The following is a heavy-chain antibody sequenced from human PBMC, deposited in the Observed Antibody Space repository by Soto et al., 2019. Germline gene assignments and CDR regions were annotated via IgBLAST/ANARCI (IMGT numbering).Heavy chain of an antibody. CDR2: TYYRSKWYY. Sequence: SQTLSLTCAITGDSVSSNSAGWSWVRQSPSRGLEWLGRTYYRSKWYYEYAVSVRGRITINPDTSKNKYSLQLNSVTPEDTAVYFCARGEQYSGRIFDYCGTGILGTV. J-gene: IGHJ4*01. CDR3: ARGEQYSGRIFDY. CDR1: GDSVSSNSAG. D-gene: IGHD1-26*01. V-gene: IGHV6-1*01.